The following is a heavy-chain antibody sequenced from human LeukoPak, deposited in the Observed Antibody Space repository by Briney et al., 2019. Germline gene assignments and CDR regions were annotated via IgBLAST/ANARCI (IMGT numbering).Heavy chain of an antibody. D-gene: IGHD1-14*01. CDR3: ARHHGNFDY. CDR2: IKQDGSEK. Sequence: RAGGSLRLSCAASGFDFSNYWMYWVRQAPGKGLEWVANIKQDGSEKYHVDSVKGRFTISRDNAKNSLYLQMNSLRAEDTAVYYCARHHGNFDYWGQGTLVTVSS. V-gene: IGHV3-7*01. CDR1: GFDFSNYW. J-gene: IGHJ4*02.